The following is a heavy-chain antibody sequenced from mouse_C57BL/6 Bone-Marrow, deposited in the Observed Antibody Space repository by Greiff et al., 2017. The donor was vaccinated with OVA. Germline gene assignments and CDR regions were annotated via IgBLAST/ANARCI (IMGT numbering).Heavy chain of an antibody. D-gene: IGHD1-1*01. J-gene: IGHJ2*01. V-gene: IGHV1-74*01. Sequence: VQLQQSGAELVKPGASVKVSCKASGYTFTSYWMHWVKQRPGQGLEWIGRIHPSDSDTNYNQKFKGKATLTVDKSSSTAYMQLSSLTSENSEVYDCERGITTVRTTKGYFDCWGKGTTLTVSS. CDR3: ERGITTVRTTKGYFDC. CDR2: IHPSDSDT. CDR1: GYTFTSYW.